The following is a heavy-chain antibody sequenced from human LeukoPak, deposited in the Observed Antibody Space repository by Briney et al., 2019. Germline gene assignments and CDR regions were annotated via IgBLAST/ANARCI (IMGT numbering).Heavy chain of an antibody. CDR2: ISSSSSTI. V-gene: IGHV3-48*01. D-gene: IGHD3-16*02. Sequence: GGSLRLSCAASGITFSRYSMNWVRQAPGKGLECVSYISSSSSTIYYADSVKGRFTISRDNSKNTLYLQMNSLRAEDTAVYYCAKGPDDYVWGSYRPFDYWGQGTLVTVSS. CDR1: GITFSRYS. CDR3: AKGPDDYVWGSYRPFDY. J-gene: IGHJ4*02.